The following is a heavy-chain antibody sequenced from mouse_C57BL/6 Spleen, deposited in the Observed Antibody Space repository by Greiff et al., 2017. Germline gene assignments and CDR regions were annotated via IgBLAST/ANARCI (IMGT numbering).Heavy chain of an antibody. D-gene: IGHD2-3*01. CDR2: IYPGDGDT. J-gene: IGHJ1*03. CDR1: GYAFSSYW. CDR3: AILDVGYPYFGV. V-gene: IGHV1-80*01. Sequence: QVQLKESGAELVKPGASVKISCKASGYAFSSYWMNWVKQRPGKGLEWIGQIYPGDGDTNYNGKFKGKATLTADKSSSTAYMQLSSLTSEDSAVYFCAILDVGYPYFGVWGTGTTVTVSS.